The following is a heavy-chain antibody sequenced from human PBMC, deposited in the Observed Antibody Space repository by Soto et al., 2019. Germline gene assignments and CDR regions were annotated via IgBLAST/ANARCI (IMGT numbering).Heavy chain of an antibody. V-gene: IGHV1-8*01. D-gene: IGHD3-16*01. Sequence: QVQLVQSGAEVKKPGASVKVSCKASGYTFTSYDINWVRQATGQGLEWMGWMNPNSGNTGYAQKFQGRGTMTRNTSISTAYMELSSLRSEDTAVYYCARSRASKGGIYYYYMDVWGKGTTVTVSS. CDR2: MNPNSGNT. CDR3: ARSRASKGGIYYYYMDV. CDR1: GYTFTSYD. J-gene: IGHJ6*03.